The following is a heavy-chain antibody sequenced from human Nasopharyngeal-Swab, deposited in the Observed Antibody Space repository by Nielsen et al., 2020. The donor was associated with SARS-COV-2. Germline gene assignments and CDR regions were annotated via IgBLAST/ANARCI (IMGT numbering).Heavy chain of an antibody. D-gene: IGHD4-17*01. V-gene: IGHV4-59*11. CDR2: SSYIGSS. J-gene: IGHJ6*03. Sequence: ESLKISCTVSGGSIRSHYWSWVRQPPGKGLEWIGYSSYIGSSNYKPSLKSRVTISVDTSKNQFSLKLRFVTAADTAVYYCARGRYGDYGVDYYYYMDVWGKGTTVTVSS. CDR3: ARGRYGDYGVDYYYYMDV. CDR1: GGSIRSHY.